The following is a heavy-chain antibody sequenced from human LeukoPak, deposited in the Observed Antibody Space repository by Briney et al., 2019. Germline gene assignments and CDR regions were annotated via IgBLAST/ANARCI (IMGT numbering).Heavy chain of an antibody. CDR3: ASASDYYYYYMDV. CDR2: ISSSSSYI. V-gene: IGHV3-21*01. J-gene: IGHJ6*03. CDR1: GFTFSSYS. Sequence: GGSLRLSCAASGFTFSSYSMNWVRQAPGKGLEWVSSISSSSSYIYYADSVKGRFTISRDNAKNSQYLQMNSLRAEDTAVCYCASASDYYYYYMDVWGKGTTVTVSS.